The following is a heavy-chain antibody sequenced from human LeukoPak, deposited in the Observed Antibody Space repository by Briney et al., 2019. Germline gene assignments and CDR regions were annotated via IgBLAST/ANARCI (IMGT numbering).Heavy chain of an antibody. CDR3: ARDFGSAFDI. D-gene: IGHD3-3*01. Sequence: GGPLRLSCAASGFAFSDSYMSWIRQAPGKGLEWVSFISPSGTSIDYADSVKGRFTISRDNAKHSLYLQMIGLRAEDTAVYYCARDFGSAFDIWGQGTMVTVSS. CDR2: ISPSGTSI. V-gene: IGHV3-11*04. CDR1: GFAFSDSY. J-gene: IGHJ3*02.